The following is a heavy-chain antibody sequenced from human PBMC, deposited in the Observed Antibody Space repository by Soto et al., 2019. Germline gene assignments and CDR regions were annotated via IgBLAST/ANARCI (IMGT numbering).Heavy chain of an antibody. Sequence: SQTLSLTCDISGDNVFSNAIAWHWIRQSPSRGLEWLGRTYYRSKWYNEYAVSVKSRLIVNLDTSTNLFSLQLNSVTSEDTAVYYCAKDPLCYSSSWYPNWFGPWGQGTLVTVSS. CDR1: GDNVFSNAIA. V-gene: IGHV6-1*01. J-gene: IGHJ5*02. D-gene: IGHD6-13*01. CDR3: AKDPLCYSSSWYPNWFGP. CDR2: TYYRSKWYN.